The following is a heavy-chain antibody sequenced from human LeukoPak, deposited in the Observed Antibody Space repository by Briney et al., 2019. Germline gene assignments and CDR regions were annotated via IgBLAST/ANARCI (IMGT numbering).Heavy chain of an antibody. V-gene: IGHV4-38-2*02. CDR2: VYHTGAT. D-gene: IGHD2-2*02. CDR1: GGSISSYY. CDR3: ATGLYRTEAN. Sequence: SETLSLTCTVSGGSISSYYWGWIRQPPGKGLEWIGSVYHTGATHYNPSLKSRVIISVDTSKNQFSLKLSSVNAADTAVYYCATGLYRTEANWGQGTLVAGSS. J-gene: IGHJ4*02.